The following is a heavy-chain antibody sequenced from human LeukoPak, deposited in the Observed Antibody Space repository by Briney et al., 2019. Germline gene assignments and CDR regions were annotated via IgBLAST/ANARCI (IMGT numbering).Heavy chain of an antibody. CDR2: INHSGST. J-gene: IGHJ4*02. CDR1: GGSFSGYY. V-gene: IGHV4-34*01. D-gene: IGHD4-23*01. CDR3: AGDRWPGAPDYLDS. Sequence: SETLSLTCAVYGGSFSGYYWSWIRQPPGKGLEWIGEINHSGSTNYNPSLKSRVTISVDTSKNQFSLMLSSVTAADTAVYYCAGDRWPGAPDYLDSWGQGTLVAVSS.